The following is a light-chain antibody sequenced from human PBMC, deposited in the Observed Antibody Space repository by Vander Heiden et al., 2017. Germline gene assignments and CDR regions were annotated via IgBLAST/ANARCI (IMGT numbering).Light chain of an antibody. CDR1: QDISNN. V-gene: IGKV1-33*01. Sequence: DLQMTQSPSSLSASVGDRVTFTCQASQDISNNLNWYQQKPGKAPELLIYETSNLQTGVPSRFSGSGYGTDFTVTISGLQPEDIATYFCQQYANVSRTFDQGTRVELK. CDR3: QQYANVSRT. J-gene: IGKJ1*01. CDR2: ETS.